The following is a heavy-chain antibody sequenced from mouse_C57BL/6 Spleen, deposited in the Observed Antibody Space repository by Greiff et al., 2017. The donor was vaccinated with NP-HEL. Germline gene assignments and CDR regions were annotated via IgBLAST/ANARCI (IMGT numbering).Heavy chain of an antibody. J-gene: IGHJ3*01. D-gene: IGHD2-4*01. V-gene: IGHV1-82*01. CDR3: ASYYDYDGAY. Sequence: VKLMESGPELVKPGASVKISCKASGYAFSSSWMNWVKQRPGKGLEWIGRIYPGDGDTNYNGKFKGKATLTADKSSSTAYMQLSSLTSEDSAVYFCASYYDYDGAYWGQGTLVTVSA. CDR2: IYPGDGDT. CDR1: GYAFSSSW.